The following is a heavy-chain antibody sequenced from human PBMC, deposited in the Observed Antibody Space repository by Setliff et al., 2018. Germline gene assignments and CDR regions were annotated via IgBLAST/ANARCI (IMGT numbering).Heavy chain of an antibody. Sequence: PGGSLRLSCAASGFTFSSHWMSWVRQAPGKGLEWVANIKQDGSEKYYVDSVKGRFTISRDNAKNSLYLQMNSLRTEDTAVYYCARSAVAVPGQFYFDNWGQGTQVTVSS. D-gene: IGHD6-19*01. CDR1: GFTFSSHW. V-gene: IGHV3-7*01. J-gene: IGHJ4*02. CDR3: ARSAVAVPGQFYFDN. CDR2: IKQDGSEK.